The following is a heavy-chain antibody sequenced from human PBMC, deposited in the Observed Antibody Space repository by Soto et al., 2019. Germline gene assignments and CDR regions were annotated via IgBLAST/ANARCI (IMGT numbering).Heavy chain of an antibody. CDR2: INAANGDT. J-gene: IGHJ5*02. V-gene: IGHV1-3*01. Sequence: ASVKVSCKASGYTFTSYGIHWVRQAPGQRLEWMGWINAANGDTKYSPKFQGRVTITRDTSASTAYMELSSLRSEDTAVYYCVRRHVSATGIDWFDPWGQGALVTVSS. CDR1: GYTFTSYG. D-gene: IGHD6-13*01. CDR3: VRRHVSATGIDWFDP.